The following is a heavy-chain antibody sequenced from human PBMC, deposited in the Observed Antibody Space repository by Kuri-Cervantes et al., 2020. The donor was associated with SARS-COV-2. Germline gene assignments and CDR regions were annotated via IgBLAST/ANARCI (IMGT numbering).Heavy chain of an antibody. D-gene: IGHD1/OR15-1a*01. Sequence: GESLKISCAASGFTFSSYSMNWVRQAPGKGLEWVSYISSSSGTIYYADSVKGRFTISRDNAKNSLYLQMNSLRAEDTAVYYCARYVRAPSQNNYYMDVWGKGTTVTVSS. CDR3: ARYVRAPSQNNYYMDV. V-gene: IGHV3-48*01. CDR1: GFTFSSYS. J-gene: IGHJ6*03. CDR2: ISSSSGTI.